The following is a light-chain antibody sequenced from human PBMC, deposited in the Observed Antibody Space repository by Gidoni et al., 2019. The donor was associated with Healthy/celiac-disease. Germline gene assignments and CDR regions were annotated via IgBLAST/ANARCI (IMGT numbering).Light chain of an antibody. CDR2: GAS. CDR3: QQYGSSAWT. V-gene: IGKV3-20*01. CDR1: QSVSSSY. J-gene: IGKJ1*01. Sequence: EIVLTPSPGTLSLSPGERATLSCRASQSVSSSYLAWYQQKPGQAPRLLIYGASSRATGIPDRFSGSGSGTDFTLTISRLEPEVFAVYYCQQYGSSAWTFGQGTKVEIK.